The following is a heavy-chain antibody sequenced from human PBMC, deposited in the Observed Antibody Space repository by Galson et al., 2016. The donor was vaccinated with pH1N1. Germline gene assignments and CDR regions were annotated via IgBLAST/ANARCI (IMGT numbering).Heavy chain of an antibody. V-gene: IGHV5-51*03. CDR1: GYSFTSYW. CDR2: VYPGDSDT. J-gene: IGHJ4*02. Sequence: QSGAEVKKPGESLRISCRGSGYSFTSYWIAWVRQKPGKGLEWMGIVYPGDSDTRYSPSFRGLFTFSADKSISTAYLQWSSLEASDTAIYYCARLRGGITVVREVYFDLWGQGTLVTVSP. CDR3: ARLRGGITVVREVYFDL. D-gene: IGHD3-10*01.